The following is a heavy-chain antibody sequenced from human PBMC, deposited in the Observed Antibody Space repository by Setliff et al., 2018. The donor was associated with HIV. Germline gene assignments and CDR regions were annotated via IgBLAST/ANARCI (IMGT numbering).Heavy chain of an antibody. CDR1: GFTFSSYW. D-gene: IGHD5-12*01. CDR2: ISNDGTRT. V-gene: IGHV3-74*01. Sequence: GGSLRLSCAASGFTFSSYWMHWVRQAPGKGLVWVSHISNDGTRTNYADSVKGRFSISRDNAKNTLYLQMNNLRAEDTAVYYCLTPPNIVSRWGQGTLVTVSS. J-gene: IGHJ4*02. CDR3: LTPPNIVSR.